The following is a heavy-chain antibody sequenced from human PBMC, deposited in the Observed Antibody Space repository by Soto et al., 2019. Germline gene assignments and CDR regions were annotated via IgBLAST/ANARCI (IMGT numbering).Heavy chain of an antibody. CDR2: IYYSGST. CDR3: ARAGQQRRTPVFDY. J-gene: IGHJ4*02. D-gene: IGHD6-25*01. V-gene: IGHV4-59*01. Sequence: QVQLQESGPGLVKPSETLSLTCTVSGGSISSYYWSWIRQPPGKGLEWIGYIYYSGSTNYNPSLKGRVNISVDTSKNQFSLKLSSVTAADTAVYYCARAGQQRRTPVFDYWGQGTLVTVSS. CDR1: GGSISSYY.